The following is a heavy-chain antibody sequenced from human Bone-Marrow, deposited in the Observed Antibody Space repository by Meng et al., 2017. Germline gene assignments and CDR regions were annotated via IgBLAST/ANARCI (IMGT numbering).Heavy chain of an antibody. D-gene: IGHD3-22*01. CDR1: GGSISSSSYY. V-gene: IGHV4-39*07. J-gene: IGHJ3*02. CDR2: IYYSGST. Sequence: SETLSLTCTVSGGSISSSSYYWGWIRQPPGKVLEWIGSIYYSGSTYYNPSLKSRVTISVDTSKNQFSLKLSSVTAADTAVYYCARAYDSSGYYPLPRDAFDIWGQGTMVTVSS. CDR3: ARAYDSSGYYPLPRDAFDI.